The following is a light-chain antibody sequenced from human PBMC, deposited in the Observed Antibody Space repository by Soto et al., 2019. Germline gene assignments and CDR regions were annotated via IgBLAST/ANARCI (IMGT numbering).Light chain of an antibody. CDR2: NSN. V-gene: IGLV1-44*01. CDR1: RSDIGSNF. Sequence: QSVLSQPPSASGTPGQTVIISCSGSRSDIGSNFVNWYQHLPGTAPKLLIYNSNQRPSGVPDRFSGSKSGTSASLAISGLQSEDEADYYCQSYDSSRSPLYVFGTGTKVTVL. CDR3: QSYDSSRSPLYV. J-gene: IGLJ1*01.